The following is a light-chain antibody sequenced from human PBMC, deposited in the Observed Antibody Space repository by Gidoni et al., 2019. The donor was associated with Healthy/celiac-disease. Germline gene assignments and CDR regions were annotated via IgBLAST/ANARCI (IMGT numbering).Light chain of an antibody. V-gene: IGKV3-11*01. CDR1: QRVSSY. CDR3: QQRSNWPPGFT. CDR2: DAS. J-gene: IGKJ3*01. Sequence: EIVLTQSPATLSLSPGESATLSCRASQRVSSYLAWYQQEPGQAPRLLIYDASNRATGIPARFSGSGSGTDFTLTISSLEPEDFAVYYCQQRSNWPPGFTFXPXTKVDIK.